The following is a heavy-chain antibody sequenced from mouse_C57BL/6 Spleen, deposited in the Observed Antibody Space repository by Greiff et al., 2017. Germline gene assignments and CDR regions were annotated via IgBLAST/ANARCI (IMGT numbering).Heavy chain of an antibody. CDR3: ARMLREGYAMDY. V-gene: IGHV1-39*01. D-gene: IGHD1-1*01. Sequence: VQLKESGPELVKPGAPVKISCKASGYSFTDYNMNWVKQSNGKSLEWIGVINPNYGTTSYNQKFKGKATLTVDQSSSTAYMQLNSLTSEDSAVYYCARMLREGYAMDYWGQGTSVTVSS. CDR2: INPNYGTT. CDR1: GYSFTDYN. J-gene: IGHJ4*01.